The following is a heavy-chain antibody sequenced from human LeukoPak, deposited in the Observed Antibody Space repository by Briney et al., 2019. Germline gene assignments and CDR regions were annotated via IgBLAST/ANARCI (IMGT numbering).Heavy chain of an antibody. CDR3: ARDTSSSWYGGGFDY. CDR2: INHSGST. J-gene: IGHJ4*02. D-gene: IGHD6-13*01. V-gene: IGHV4-34*01. Sequence: SETLSLTCAVYGGSFNGYYWSWIRQPPGKGLEWIGEINHSGSTNYNPSLKSRVTISVDTSKNQFSLKLSSVTAADTAVYYCARDTSSSWYGGGFDYWGQGTLVTVSS. CDR1: GGSFNGYY.